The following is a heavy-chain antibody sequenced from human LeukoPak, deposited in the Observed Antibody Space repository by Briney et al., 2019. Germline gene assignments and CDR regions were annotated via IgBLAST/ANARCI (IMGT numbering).Heavy chain of an antibody. J-gene: IGHJ5*02. CDR1: GGSISSGGYS. CDR2: IYHSGST. D-gene: IGHD3-9*01. Sequence: PSQTLSLTCAVSGGSISSGGYSWSWIRQPPGKGLEWIGYIYHSGSTYYNPSLKSRVTISVDRSKNQFSLKLSSVTAADTAVYYCARSYYDILTGYINWFGPWGQGTLVTVSS. V-gene: IGHV4-30-2*01. CDR3: ARSYYDILTGYINWFGP.